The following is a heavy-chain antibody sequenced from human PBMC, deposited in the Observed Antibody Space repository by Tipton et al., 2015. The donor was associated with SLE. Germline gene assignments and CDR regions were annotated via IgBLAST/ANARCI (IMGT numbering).Heavy chain of an antibody. Sequence: SLRLSCAASGFTFNTYAMHWVRQAPGKGLEWVAVIWYDATNKHYADSVKGRFTISRDNSKNTLYLQMNSLRAEDTGVYYCAREGGDYWGQGTLVTVSS. V-gene: IGHV3-33*01. D-gene: IGHD3-16*01. CDR1: GFTFNTYA. CDR2: IWYDATNK. CDR3: AREGGDY. J-gene: IGHJ4*02.